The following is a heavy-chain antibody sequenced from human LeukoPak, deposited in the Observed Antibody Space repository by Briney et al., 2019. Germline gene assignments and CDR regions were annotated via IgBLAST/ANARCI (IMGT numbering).Heavy chain of an antibody. CDR1: GYTFTSYY. CDR2: INPSGGST. CDR3: ARDAGSKGGMIVV. D-gene: IGHD3-22*01. J-gene: IGHJ4*02. V-gene: IGHV1-46*01. Sequence: ASVKVSCKASGYTFTSYYMHWVRQAPGQGLEWMGIINPSGGSTSYAQKFQGRVTMTRDMSTSTVYMELSSLRSEDTAVYYCARDAGSKGGMIVVWGQGTLVTVSS.